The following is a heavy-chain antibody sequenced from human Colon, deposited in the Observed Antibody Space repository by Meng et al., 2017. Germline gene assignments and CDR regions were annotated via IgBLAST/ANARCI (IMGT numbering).Heavy chain of an antibody. J-gene: IGHJ5*02. V-gene: IGHV4-61*08. CDR1: GGSISSGGFY. CDR2: VYYTGGP. Sequence: QWRLQESGPGLVKPSQALSLTCTVSGGSISSGGFYGSWIRQHPGKGLEWLGHVYYTGGPTYNPSLKSRLTLSVDMSKNQFSLKLKSVTAADTAVYYCAAYGSGTNYANNWFDPWGQGTLVTVSS. CDR3: AAYGSGTNYANNWFDP. D-gene: IGHD3-10*01.